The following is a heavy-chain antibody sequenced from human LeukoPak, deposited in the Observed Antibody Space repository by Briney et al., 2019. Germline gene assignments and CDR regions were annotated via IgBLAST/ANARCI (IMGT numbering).Heavy chain of an antibody. V-gene: IGHV6-1*01. CDR3: ARVGGREGYNNLRWYFDL. J-gene: IGHJ2*01. D-gene: IGHD5-24*01. Sequence: SQTLSLTCAISGDSVSSNSAAWNWIRQSPSRGLEWLGRTYYRSKWYNDYAVSVKSRITINPDTSKNQFSLQLNSVTPEDTAVYYCARVGGREGYNNLRWYFDLWGRGTLVTVSS. CDR1: GDSVSSNSAA. CDR2: TYYRSKWYN.